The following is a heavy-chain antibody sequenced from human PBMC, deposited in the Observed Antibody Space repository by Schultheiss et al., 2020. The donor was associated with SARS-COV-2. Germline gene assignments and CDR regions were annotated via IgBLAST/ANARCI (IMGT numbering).Heavy chain of an antibody. V-gene: IGHV3-11*03. CDR3: AKRGTLYYYGMGV. J-gene: IGHJ6*02. CDR2: ISSSSSYT. Sequence: GESLKISCAASGFTFSDYYMSWIRQAPGKGLEWVSYISSSSSYTNYADSVKGRFTISRDNAKNSLYLQMNSLRAEDTAVYYCAKRGTLYYYGMGVWGQGTTVTVSS. CDR1: GFTFSDYY.